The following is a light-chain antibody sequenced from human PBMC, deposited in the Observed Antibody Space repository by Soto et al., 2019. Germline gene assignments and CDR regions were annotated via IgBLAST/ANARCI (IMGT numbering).Light chain of an antibody. CDR1: SSDVGGYNY. J-gene: IGLJ2*01. V-gene: IGLV2-14*01. CDR3: SSYTSANTLV. Sequence: QSALTQPASVSGSPGQSITISCTGTSSDVGGYNYVSWYQQHPGKAPKLMIYEVSNRPSGISIRFSGSKSGNTASLTISGLHAEDEADYYCSSYTSANTLVFGGGTKVTVL. CDR2: EVS.